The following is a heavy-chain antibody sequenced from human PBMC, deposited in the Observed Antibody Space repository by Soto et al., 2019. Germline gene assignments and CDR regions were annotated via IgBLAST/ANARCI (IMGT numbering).Heavy chain of an antibody. CDR2: INPSNEVT. CDR3: MRGGWGDSPIDY. J-gene: IGHJ4*02. CDR1: GYTFSAYY. V-gene: IGHV1-2*02. Sequence: ASVKVSCKTSGYTFSAYYVHWARRAPGRGFQWLGWINPSNEVTTFPEFFQGRITMTRDTSTNTVHMKLNRLTSDDTAVYSGMRGGWGDSPIDYWGQGTQVTVSS. D-gene: IGHD6-13*01.